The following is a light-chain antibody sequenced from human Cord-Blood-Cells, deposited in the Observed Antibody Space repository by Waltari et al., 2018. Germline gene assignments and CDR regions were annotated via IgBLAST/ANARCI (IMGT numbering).Light chain of an antibody. Sequence: EIVLTQSPATLSLSPGERAPPPCRASQSVSSYLAWYQQKPGQAPRLLIYDASNRATGIPARFSGSGSGTDFTLTISSLEPEDFAVYYCQQRSNWPSITFGQGTRLEIK. CDR1: QSVSSY. J-gene: IGKJ5*01. CDR3: QQRSNWPSIT. CDR2: DAS. V-gene: IGKV3-11*01.